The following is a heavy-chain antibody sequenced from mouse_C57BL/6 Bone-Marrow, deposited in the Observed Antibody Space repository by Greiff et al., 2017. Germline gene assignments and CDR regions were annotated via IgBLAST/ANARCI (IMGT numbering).Heavy chain of an antibody. Sequence: QVQLKESGAELVKPGASVKMSCKASGYTFTTYPIEWMKQNHGKSLEWIGNFNPYNGDTKYNEKFKGKATLTAEKSSSTVYLELSRLTSDDSAVYYYARGGNCGGYYFDYWGQGTTLTVSA. D-gene: IGHD1-1*02. J-gene: IGHJ2*01. CDR1: GYTFTTYP. CDR3: ARGGNCGGYYFDY. V-gene: IGHV1-47*01. CDR2: FNPYNGDT.